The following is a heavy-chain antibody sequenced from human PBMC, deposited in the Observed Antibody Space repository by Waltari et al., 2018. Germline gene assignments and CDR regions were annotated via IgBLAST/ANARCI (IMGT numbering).Heavy chain of an antibody. CDR2: IIPILAIQ. D-gene: IGHD6-25*01. J-gene: IGHJ5*02. CDR3: SHDGS. V-gene: IGHV1-69*04. CDR1: GGTFNNMA. Sequence: VQVAQSGPEVKKPGSSVKVSCEPSGGTFNNMALTWVRQGPGQGLEWVGRIIPILAIQTYAPRFADRVTRTRDRSTTRVYMELRRLRYDDTDIYYCSHDGSWGQGTLITFSS.